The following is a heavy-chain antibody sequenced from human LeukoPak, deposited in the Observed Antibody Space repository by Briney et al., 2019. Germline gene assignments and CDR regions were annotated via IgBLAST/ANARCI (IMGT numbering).Heavy chain of an antibody. CDR3: AMSTYYYGSGSYYNSYAFDI. D-gene: IGHD3-10*01. Sequence: PGGSLRLSCEASGFTFINYAMTWVRQAPGKGLEWVSRISSSGGSTYYADSVKGRFTISRDNSKNTLYLQMNSLRAEDTAVYYCAMSTYYYGSGSYYNSYAFDIWGQGTMVTVSS. V-gene: IGHV3-23*01. CDR1: GFTFINYA. CDR2: ISSSGGST. J-gene: IGHJ3*02.